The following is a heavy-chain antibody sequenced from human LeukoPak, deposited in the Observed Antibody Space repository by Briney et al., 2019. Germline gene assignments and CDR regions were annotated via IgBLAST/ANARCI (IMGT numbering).Heavy chain of an antibody. CDR2: ISSSGSTI. V-gene: IGHV3-48*03. CDR3: AKDRQQLSYTFDP. D-gene: IGHD6-13*01. J-gene: IGHJ5*02. Sequence: PGGSLRLSCAASGFTFSSYEMNWVRQAPGKGLEWVSYISSSGSTIYYADSVKGRFTISRDNSKNTLYLQMNSLRAEDTAVYYCAKDRQQLSYTFDPWGQGTLVTVSS. CDR1: GFTFSSYE.